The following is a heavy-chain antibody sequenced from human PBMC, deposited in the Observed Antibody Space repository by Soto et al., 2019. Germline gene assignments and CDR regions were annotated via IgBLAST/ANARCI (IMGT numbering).Heavy chain of an antibody. J-gene: IGHJ5*02. CDR1: GGSINSDDFY. CDR2: IYHNENT. V-gene: IGHV4-30-4*01. Sequence: PSETLSLTCSVSGGSINSDDFYWSWIRQSPGRGLEWMGYIYHNENTYYNPSLGSRIAISIDTSKNKFSLRLSSVTAADTAVYYCARRYCSATSRLNWFDPWGQGALVTVSS. D-gene: IGHD2-15*01. CDR3: ARRYCSATSRLNWFDP.